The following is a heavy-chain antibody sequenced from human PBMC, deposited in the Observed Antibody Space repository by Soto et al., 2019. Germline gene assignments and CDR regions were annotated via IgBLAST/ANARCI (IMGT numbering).Heavy chain of an antibody. CDR2: ISGSGGST. Sequence: GSLRLSCAASGFTFSSYAMSWVRQAPGKGLEWVSAISGSGGSTYYADSVKGRFTISRDNSKNTLYLQMNSLRAEDTAVYYCARRRTFYSPNLGSGGDYFDYWGQGTLVTVSS. D-gene: IGHD2-15*01. J-gene: IGHJ4*02. CDR1: GFTFSSYA. V-gene: IGHV3-23*01. CDR3: ARRRTFYSPNLGSGGDYFDY.